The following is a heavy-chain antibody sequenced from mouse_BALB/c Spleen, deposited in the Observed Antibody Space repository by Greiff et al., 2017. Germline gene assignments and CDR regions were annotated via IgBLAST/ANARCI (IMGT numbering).Heavy chain of an antibody. Sequence: EVKLMESGPELVKPGASVKISCKASGYSFTGYFMNWVKQSHGKSLEWIGRINPYNGDTFYNQKFKGKATLTVDKSSSTAHMELLSLTSEDSAVYYCGGPYGSSPYYAMDYWGQGTSVTVSS. V-gene: IGHV1-37*01. CDR2: INPYNGDT. D-gene: IGHD1-1*01. J-gene: IGHJ4*01. CDR3: GGPYGSSPYYAMDY. CDR1: GYSFTGYF.